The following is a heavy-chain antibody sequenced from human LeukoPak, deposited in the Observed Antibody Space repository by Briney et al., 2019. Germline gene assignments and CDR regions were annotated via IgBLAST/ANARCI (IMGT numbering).Heavy chain of an antibody. CDR1: GFTFRTFG. V-gene: IGHV3-33*01. J-gene: IGHJ3*02. Sequence: PGRSLRLSCAASGFTFRTFGMHWVHQAPGKGLEWVAIIWYDGINKYCADSVKGRFTISRDNSKNTLYLQMNSLRAEDTAVYYCARDYYDSSGQLHAGAHAFDIWGQGTMVTVSS. CDR2: IWYDGINK. CDR3: ARDYYDSSGQLHAGAHAFDI. D-gene: IGHD3-22*01.